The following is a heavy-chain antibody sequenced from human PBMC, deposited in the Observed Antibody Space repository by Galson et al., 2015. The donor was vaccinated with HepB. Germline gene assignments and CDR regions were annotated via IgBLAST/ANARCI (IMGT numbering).Heavy chain of an antibody. Sequence: SVKVSCKASGYTFTGYYMHWVRQAPGQGLEWMGWINPNSGGTNYAQKFQGWVTMTRDTSISTAYMELSRLRSDDTAVYYCARDPGEMATVYFDYWGQGTLVTVSS. CDR2: INPNSGGT. V-gene: IGHV1-2*04. J-gene: IGHJ4*02. CDR3: ARDPGEMATVYFDY. D-gene: IGHD5-24*01. CDR1: GYTFTGYY.